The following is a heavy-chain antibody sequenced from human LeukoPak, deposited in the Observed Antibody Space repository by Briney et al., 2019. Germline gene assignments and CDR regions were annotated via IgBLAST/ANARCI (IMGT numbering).Heavy chain of an antibody. V-gene: IGHV3-48*03. J-gene: IGHJ4*02. D-gene: IGHD1-26*01. CDR3: ARLGGNLSR. CDR1: GFNFSTSD. Sequence: GGSLRLSCVASGFNFSTSDMNWVREAPGKGLDWVAYITTRGTTTYYADSVKGRFTLSRDNAKNSLYLQMNTLRAEDTAVYYCARLGGNLSRWGQGTLVTVSS. CDR2: ITTRGTTT.